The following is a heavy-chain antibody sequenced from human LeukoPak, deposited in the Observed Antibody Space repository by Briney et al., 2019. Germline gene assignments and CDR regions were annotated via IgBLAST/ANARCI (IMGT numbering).Heavy chain of an antibody. CDR3: ARARRRDYYDSSGYPDY. Sequence: GGSLRLSCAASGFTFSSYWMSWVRQAPGKGLEWVANIKQDGSEKYYVDSVKGRFTISRDNAKNSLYLQMNSLRAEDTAVYYCARARRRDYYDSSGYPDYWGQGTLVTVSS. CDR2: IKQDGSEK. J-gene: IGHJ4*02. D-gene: IGHD3-22*01. V-gene: IGHV3-7*01. CDR1: GFTFSSYW.